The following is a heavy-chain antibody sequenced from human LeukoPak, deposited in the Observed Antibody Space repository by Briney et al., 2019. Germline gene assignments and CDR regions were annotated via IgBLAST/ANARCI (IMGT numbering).Heavy chain of an antibody. J-gene: IGHJ4*02. CDR2: ISYDGSNK. CDR3: ASFDY. CDR1: GYTFSSYG. V-gene: IGHV3-30*03. Sequence: GRSLRLSCAASGYTFSSYGMHWVRQAPGKGLEWVAVISYDGSNKYYADSVKGRFTISRDNSKNTLYLQMNSLRAEDTAVYYCASFDYWGQGTLVTVSS.